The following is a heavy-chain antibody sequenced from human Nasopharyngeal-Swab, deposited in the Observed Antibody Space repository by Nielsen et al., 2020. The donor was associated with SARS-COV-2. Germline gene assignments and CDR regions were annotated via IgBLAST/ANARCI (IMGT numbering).Heavy chain of an antibody. J-gene: IGHJ6*02. V-gene: IGHV1-46*01. CDR2: INPSGGGT. D-gene: IGHD3-10*01. CDR3: ARMMYFHGYYAMDV. Sequence: ASVKVSCKASGYTFTTYYIHWVRQAPGQGLEWMGIINPSGGGTNYAQKFKGRATMTGDTSTGTVYMELTSLTSEDTAVYYCARMMYFHGYYAMDVWGQGNTVTVSS. CDR1: GYTFTTYY.